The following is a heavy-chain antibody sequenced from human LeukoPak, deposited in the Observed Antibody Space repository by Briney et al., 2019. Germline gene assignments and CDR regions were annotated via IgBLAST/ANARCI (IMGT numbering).Heavy chain of an antibody. Sequence: SQTLSLTCAISGDSVSSNGAAWNWIRQSPSRGLEWLGRTYYRSKWSTDYAVSVKSRITINSDTSKNQFSLQLNSMTPEDTAVYYCARDATRTGWFDPWGQGTQVTVSA. CDR3: ARDATRTGWFDP. CDR2: TYYRSKWST. CDR1: GDSVSSNGAA. V-gene: IGHV6-1*01. J-gene: IGHJ5*02. D-gene: IGHD1-14*01.